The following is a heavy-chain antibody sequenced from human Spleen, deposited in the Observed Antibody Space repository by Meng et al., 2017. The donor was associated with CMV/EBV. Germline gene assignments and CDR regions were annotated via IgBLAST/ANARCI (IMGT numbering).Heavy chain of an antibody. V-gene: IGHV3-33*06. CDR2: IWYDGSNK. J-gene: IGHJ6*02. D-gene: IGHD2-21*01. CDR1: YG. CDR3: AKDQTGCGGDCDYYYYYYGMDV. Sequence: YGMHWVRQAPGKGLEWVAVIWYDGSNKYYADSVKGRFTISRDNSKNTLYLQMNSLRAEDTAVYYCAKDQTGCGGDCDYYYYYYGMDVWGQGTTVTVSS.